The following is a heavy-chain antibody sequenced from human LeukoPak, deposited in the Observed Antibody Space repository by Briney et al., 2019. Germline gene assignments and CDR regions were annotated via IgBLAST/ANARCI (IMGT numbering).Heavy chain of an antibody. CDR2: LYSGGNR. J-gene: IGHJ4*02. CDR1: GFFFSDSA. CDR3: ARESGDRPGLPGR. Sequence: GGSLRLSCAASGFFFSDSAMAWVRQAPGKGLEWVSTLYSGGNRYYADSVRGRFTISRDDSRNTLFLQMNNLRVEDTAMYYCARESGDRPGLPGRWGQGTLVTVSS. D-gene: IGHD1-26*01. V-gene: IGHV3-23*03.